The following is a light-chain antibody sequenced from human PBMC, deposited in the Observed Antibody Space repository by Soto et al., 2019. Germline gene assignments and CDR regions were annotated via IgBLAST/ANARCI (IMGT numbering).Light chain of an antibody. V-gene: IGKV3-11*01. J-gene: IGKJ5*01. CDR3: QQRPDWPGLS. CDR1: QSVKTY. CDR2: DTS. Sequence: EIVLTQSPATLSLSPGERATLSCRASQSVKTYLAWYQQKPGQAPRFLIYDTSYRAFGIPARFSGSGSGTNFTLTISSLEPDDFAVYYCQQRPDWPGLSFGQGTRLEIK.